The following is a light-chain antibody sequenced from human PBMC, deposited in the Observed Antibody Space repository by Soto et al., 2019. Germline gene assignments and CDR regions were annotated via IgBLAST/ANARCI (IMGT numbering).Light chain of an antibody. Sequence: EIVMTQSPATLSVSPGERVTLSCRASQSVSTNLAWYQQKPGQAPRPLIYGASTRATGVPARFSGSGSGTDFTLTIRSLQSEDFAVYYCQHYNNLWGFGGGTKVEIK. CDR3: QHYNNLWG. CDR2: GAS. J-gene: IGKJ4*01. CDR1: QSVSTN. V-gene: IGKV3-15*01.